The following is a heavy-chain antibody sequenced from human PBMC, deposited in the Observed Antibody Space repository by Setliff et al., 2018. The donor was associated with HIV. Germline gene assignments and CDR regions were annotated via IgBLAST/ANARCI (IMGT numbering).Heavy chain of an antibody. CDR1: NGSIGTYY. Sequence: SETLSLTCTVSNGSIGTYYWTWIRQPPGKGLEYIGYIYFTGPTKFNPSLKSRVTMSVDTSKKQFSLKLSSVTAADTAVYYCARGNNDYVYLDYGGQGALVTVSS. J-gene: IGHJ4*02. CDR2: IYFTGPT. V-gene: IGHV4-59*01. D-gene: IGHD3-16*01. CDR3: ARGNNDYVYLDY.